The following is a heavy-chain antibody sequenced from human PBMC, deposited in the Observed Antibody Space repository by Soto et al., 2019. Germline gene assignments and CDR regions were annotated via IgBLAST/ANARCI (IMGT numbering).Heavy chain of an antibody. Sequence: GGSLRLSCAASGFTFSHYYMSWIRQAPGKGLEWISYISNSGGTIYYADTVQGRFTISRDNSKNSLYLQMNSLRAEDMAVYYCARDRNSGYDFDYWGQGTLVTVSS. CDR2: ISNSGGTI. D-gene: IGHD5-12*01. CDR3: ARDRNSGYDFDY. J-gene: IGHJ4*02. CDR1: GFTFSHYY. V-gene: IGHV3-11*01.